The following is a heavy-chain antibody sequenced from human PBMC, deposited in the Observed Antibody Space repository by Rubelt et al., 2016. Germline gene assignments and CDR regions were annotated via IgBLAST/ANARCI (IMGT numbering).Heavy chain of an antibody. J-gene: IGHJ5*02. D-gene: IGHD6-13*01. CDR3: ARGLASAAAAPRRLWFDP. Sequence: QVQPQQWGAGLLKPSETLSLTCAVYGGSFSGYYWSWIRQPPGKGLEWIGEINHSGSTNYNPYFKSRVTIPVDTSKNRFSLKLSSGTAADTAGYYCARGLASAAAAPRRLWFDPWGQGTLVTVSS. CDR2: INHSGST. CDR1: GGSFSGYY. V-gene: IGHV4-34*01.